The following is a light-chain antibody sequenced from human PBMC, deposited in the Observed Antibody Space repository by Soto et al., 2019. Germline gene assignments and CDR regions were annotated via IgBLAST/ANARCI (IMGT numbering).Light chain of an antibody. Sequence: DIQMTQSPSSLSASVGDRVTITCQASQDIRNYLNWYQQKPGKAPNLLIYDASNVRAGVPSRFSGSESGTEFTFTISSLQPEDIATYYCQHYDHLPPLSFGGGTKVEIK. CDR3: QHYDHLPPLS. J-gene: IGKJ4*01. CDR1: QDIRNY. V-gene: IGKV1-33*01. CDR2: DAS.